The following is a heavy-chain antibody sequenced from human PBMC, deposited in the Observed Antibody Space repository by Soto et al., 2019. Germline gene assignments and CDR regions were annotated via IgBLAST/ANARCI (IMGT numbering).Heavy chain of an antibody. D-gene: IGHD3-10*01. CDR2: ISWDGGST. V-gene: IGHV3-43*01. CDR3: AILWFGEYPFDY. J-gene: IGHJ4*02. CDR1: GFTFDDYT. Sequence: EVQLVESGGVVVQPGGSLRLSWADSGFTFDDYTMHWVRQAPGKGLEWVSLISWDGGSTYYADSVKGRFTISRENSKNSLYLQMNSLRTEDTALYYCAILWFGEYPFDYWGKGTMVTVSS.